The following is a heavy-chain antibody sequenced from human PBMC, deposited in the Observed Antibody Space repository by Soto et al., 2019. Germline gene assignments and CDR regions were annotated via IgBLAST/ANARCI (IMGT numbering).Heavy chain of an antibody. CDR1: GGTFSSYA. CDR3: ARAHFDFWSGYRYLYGMDV. CDR2: IIPIFGTA. V-gene: IGHV1-69*06. D-gene: IGHD3-3*01. Sequence: GASVKVSCKASGGTFSSYAISWVRQAPGQGLEWMGGIIPIFGTANYAQKFQGRVTITADKSTSPAYMELSSLRSEDTAVYYCARAHFDFWSGYRYLYGMDVWGQGPTVTVSS. J-gene: IGHJ6*02.